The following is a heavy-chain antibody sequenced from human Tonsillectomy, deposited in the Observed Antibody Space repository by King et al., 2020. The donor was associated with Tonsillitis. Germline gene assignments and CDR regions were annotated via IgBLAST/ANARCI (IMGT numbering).Heavy chain of an antibody. CDR1: GVSISSYY. CDR2: IYHSGNTNYSGNT. CDR3: AVFCTTTRCPRFGLDV. J-gene: IGHJ6*02. D-gene: IGHD2-2*01. Sequence: QLQESGPGLVKPSETLSLTCTVSGVSISSYYWSWIRQPPGKGLEWVGYIYHSGNTNYSGNTNYNPSLKSRVTISVDTSKSQFSLKLSPVIAADPAVYYCAVFCTTTRCPRFGLDVWGQGTTVTVSS. V-gene: IGHV4-59*01.